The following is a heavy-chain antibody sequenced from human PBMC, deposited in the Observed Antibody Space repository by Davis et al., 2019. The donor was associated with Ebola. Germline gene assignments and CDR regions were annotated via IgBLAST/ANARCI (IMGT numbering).Heavy chain of an antibody. V-gene: IGHV5-51*01. CDR3: ARIAVARTLDAFDI. D-gene: IGHD6-19*01. CDR1: EYSFTSHW. CDR2: IYPGDSDT. J-gene: IGHJ3*02. Sequence: GESLKISCKVSEYSFTSHWFGWVRQMPGKGLEYMGIIYPGDSDTRYSPSFQGQVTISADKSISTAYLQWSSLKASDTAMYYCARIAVARTLDAFDIWGQGTMVTVSS.